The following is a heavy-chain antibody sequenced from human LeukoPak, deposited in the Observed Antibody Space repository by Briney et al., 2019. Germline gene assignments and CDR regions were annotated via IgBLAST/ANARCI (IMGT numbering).Heavy chain of an antibody. Sequence: ASVRVSXKASGYTFTSYYMHWVRQAPGQGLEWIGIINPSGGSTSYAQKFQGRVTMTRDTSTSTVYMELSSLRSEDTAVYYCASPLPTYYYDSSGLFGAFDIWGQGTMVTVSS. CDR1: GYTFTSYY. CDR2: INPSGGST. D-gene: IGHD3-22*01. CDR3: ASPLPTYYYDSSGLFGAFDI. J-gene: IGHJ3*02. V-gene: IGHV1-46*01.